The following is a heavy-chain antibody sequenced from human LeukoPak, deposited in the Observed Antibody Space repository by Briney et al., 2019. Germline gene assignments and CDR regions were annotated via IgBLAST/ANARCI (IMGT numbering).Heavy chain of an antibody. Sequence: SETLSLTCTVSGGSISSGGYYWSWIRQPAGKRLEWMGRISTSGGTSYNPSLKSRLTISRDTSKNQFSLKLNSVTAADTAVYYCARAKGIGESYYFDFWGRGTLVTVSS. D-gene: IGHD3-10*01. CDR3: ARAKGIGESYYFDF. CDR2: ISTSGGT. CDR1: GGSISSGGYY. V-gene: IGHV4-61*02. J-gene: IGHJ4*02.